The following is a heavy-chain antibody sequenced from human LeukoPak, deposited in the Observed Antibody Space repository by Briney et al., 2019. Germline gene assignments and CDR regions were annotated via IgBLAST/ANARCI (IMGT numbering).Heavy chain of an antibody. D-gene: IGHD3-16*01. J-gene: IGHJ4*02. CDR2: INAGDGNT. Sequence: ASVKVSCKASGYTFTSYAMHWVRQAPGQRLEWMGWINAGDGNTKYSHKFQGRVTITRDTSASTAYMELSSLRSEDTAVYYCATVDGATEYFDYWGQGTLVTVSS. CDR3: ATVDGATEYFDY. CDR1: GYTFTSYA. V-gene: IGHV1-3*01.